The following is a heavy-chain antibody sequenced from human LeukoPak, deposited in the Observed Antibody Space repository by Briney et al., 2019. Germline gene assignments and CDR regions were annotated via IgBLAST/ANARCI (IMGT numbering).Heavy chain of an antibody. Sequence: ASVKVSCKASGYSFINFGLSWVRQAPGQGLEWMGWISAYNHNTNYAQKFQGRVTMATDTSTSTAYMELRSLRSNDTAVYYCARDLPDYYYDSSGYYRGFDYWGQGTLVTVSS. V-gene: IGHV1-18*01. J-gene: IGHJ4*02. D-gene: IGHD3-22*01. CDR1: GYSFINFG. CDR2: ISAYNHNT. CDR3: ARDLPDYYYDSSGYYRGFDY.